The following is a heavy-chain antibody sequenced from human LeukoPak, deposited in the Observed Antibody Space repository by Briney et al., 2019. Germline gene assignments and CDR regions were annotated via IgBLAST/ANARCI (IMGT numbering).Heavy chain of an antibody. Sequence: GGSLRLSCAASGFTFSSYAMHWVRQAPGKGLEWVAVISYDGSNKKYADSVKGRFTISRDNSKNTLYLQMNSLRAEDTAVYYCAKDRDNRRFPGYYMDVWGKGTTVTVSS. V-gene: IGHV3-30*04. CDR3: AKDRDNRRFPGYYMDV. CDR2: ISYDGSNK. D-gene: IGHD2-21*01. J-gene: IGHJ6*03. CDR1: GFTFSSYA.